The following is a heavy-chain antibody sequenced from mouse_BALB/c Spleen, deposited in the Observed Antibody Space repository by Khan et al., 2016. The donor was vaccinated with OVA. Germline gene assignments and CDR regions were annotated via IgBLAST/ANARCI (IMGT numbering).Heavy chain of an antibody. CDR3: ERIVLYGIFAY. V-gene: IGHV1-7*01. J-gene: IGHJ3*01. Sequence: QVQLQQSGAELAKPGASVKMSCKASGYTFTTYWMHWVKQRPGQGLEWIGYIDPSTGYTEYNQKFKDKATLTTDKSSSTAYMQLSSLTSEDSAVYYCERIVLYGIFAYWGQGTLVTVSA. CDR1: GYTFTTYW. D-gene: IGHD2-1*01. CDR2: IDPSTGYT.